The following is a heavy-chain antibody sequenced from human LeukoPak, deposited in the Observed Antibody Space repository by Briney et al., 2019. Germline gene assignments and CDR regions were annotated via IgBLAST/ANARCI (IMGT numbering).Heavy chain of an antibody. D-gene: IGHD3-22*01. Sequence: ASVNVSCKVSGYTLTELSMHWVRQAPGKGLEWMGGFDPEDGETIYAQKFQGRVTMTEDTSTDTAYMELSSLRSEDTAVYYCANLSPPFVSSGYSNWGQGTLVTVSS. J-gene: IGHJ4*02. CDR2: FDPEDGET. CDR3: ANLSPPFVSSGYSN. CDR1: GYTLTELS. V-gene: IGHV1-24*01.